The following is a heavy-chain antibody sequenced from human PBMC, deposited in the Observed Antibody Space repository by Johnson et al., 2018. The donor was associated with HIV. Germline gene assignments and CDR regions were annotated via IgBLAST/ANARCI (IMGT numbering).Heavy chain of an antibody. V-gene: IGHV3-30*18. CDR1: GFTFSSYG. Sequence: QVQLVESGGGVVQPGRSLRLSCAASGFTFSSYGMHWVRQAPGKGLEWVAVISYDGSNEYYADSVKGRFTISRDNSKNTLYLQMNSLRTEDTAMYYCAKGQSSGYPKDAFDIWGRGTIVIVSS. CDR2: ISYDGSNE. D-gene: IGHD3-22*01. CDR3: AKGQSSGYPKDAFDI. J-gene: IGHJ3*02.